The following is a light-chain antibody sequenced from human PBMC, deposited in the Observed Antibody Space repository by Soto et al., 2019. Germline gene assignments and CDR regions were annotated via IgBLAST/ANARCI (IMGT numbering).Light chain of an antibody. J-gene: IGLJ1*01. Sequence: QPVLTQSSSASASLGSSVKLTCTLSSGHSSYIIAWHQQQPGKAPRYLMKLEGSGSYNKGSGVPDRFSGSSSGADRYLTISNLQFEDEADYYCETWESNTQVFRTGTKITVL. CDR3: ETWESNTQV. CDR2: LEGSGSY. CDR1: SGHSSYI. V-gene: IGLV4-60*02.